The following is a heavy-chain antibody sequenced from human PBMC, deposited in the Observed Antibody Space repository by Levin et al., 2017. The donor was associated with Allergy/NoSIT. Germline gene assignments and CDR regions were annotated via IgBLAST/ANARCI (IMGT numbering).Heavy chain of an antibody. Sequence: GESLKISCQGSGYKFGSYWIAWVRHMPGKGLEWMGIIYPGDSDTIYSPSFEGQVTISVDKSISTAYLQWSSLKASDSAMYYCAKFAGMVRGKFEVWGQGTLVTVSS. CDR1: GYKFGSYW. J-gene: IGHJ4*02. CDR3: AKFAGMVRGKFEV. V-gene: IGHV5-51*01. D-gene: IGHD3-10*01. CDR2: IYPGDSDT.